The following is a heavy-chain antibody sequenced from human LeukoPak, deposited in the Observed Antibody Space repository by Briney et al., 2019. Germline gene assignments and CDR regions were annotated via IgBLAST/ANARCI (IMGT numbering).Heavy chain of an antibody. CDR2: ISGSGRYT. CDR1: GFPFSSYA. J-gene: IGHJ4*02. V-gene: IGHV3-23*01. CDR3: AKEAGTTMFPGYVDY. D-gene: IGHD3-10*02. Sequence: GGSLRLSCAASGFPFSSYAMSWVRQAPGKGLEWVSGISGSGRYTYYADSVEGRFTISRDNSRDTVFLQMDSLRVDETAVYYCAKEAGTTMFPGYVDYWGQGALVT.